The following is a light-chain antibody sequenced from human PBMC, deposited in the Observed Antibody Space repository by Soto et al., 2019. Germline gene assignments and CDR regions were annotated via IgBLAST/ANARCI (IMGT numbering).Light chain of an antibody. Sequence: QSVLTQPPSVSAAPGQKVTISCSGSSSKIGSNYVSWYQQLPGTAPKLLICDNNKRPSGIPDRFSGSKSGTSATLGITGLQTGDEADYYCGTWDSSLSAGVFGGGTKLTVL. V-gene: IGLV1-51*01. CDR3: GTWDSSLSAGV. J-gene: IGLJ3*02. CDR1: SSKIGSNY. CDR2: DNN.